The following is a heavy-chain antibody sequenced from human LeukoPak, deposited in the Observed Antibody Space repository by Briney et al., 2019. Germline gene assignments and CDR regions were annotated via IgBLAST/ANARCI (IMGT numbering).Heavy chain of an antibody. CDR1: GFTFSSYA. J-gene: IGHJ4*02. V-gene: IGHV3-23*01. CDR3: AKDKGYCSSTSCSPADY. D-gene: IGHD2-2*01. Sequence: GGSLRLSCAASGFTFSSYAMSWVRQAPGKGLEWVSAISGSGGSTYYADSVKGRFTISRDNSKNTLYLQMNSLRAEDTAVYCCAKDKGYCSSTSCSPADYWGQGTLVTVSS. CDR2: ISGSGGST.